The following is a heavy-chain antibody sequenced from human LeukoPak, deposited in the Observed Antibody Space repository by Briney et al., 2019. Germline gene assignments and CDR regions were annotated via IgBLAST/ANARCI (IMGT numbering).Heavy chain of an antibody. CDR2: ISGSGGST. V-gene: IGHV3-23*01. Sequence: GGSLRLSCAASGFTFISYARNWVRQAPRKGLEWVSGISGSGGSTYYADSVKGRFTISRDNAKNSLYLQMNSLRAEETAVYYCARGAFDIWGQGTMVTVSS. CDR1: GFTFISYA. CDR3: ARGAFDI. J-gene: IGHJ3*02.